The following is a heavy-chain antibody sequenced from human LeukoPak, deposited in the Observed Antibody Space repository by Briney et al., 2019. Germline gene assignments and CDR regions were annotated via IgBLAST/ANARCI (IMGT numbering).Heavy chain of an antibody. V-gene: IGHV3-23*01. J-gene: IGHJ4*02. D-gene: IGHD2-2*02. Sequence: PGGSLRLSCAPSGCTFSSYAMSWVRQAPGKGLEWVSATSATGGSTYCADSVKGRFTISRANSKSTLYLQMNSLRAEDTAVYYCARPGCSSTSCYRPVYWGQGTLVTVSS. CDR3: ARPGCSSTSCYRPVY. CDR1: GCTFSSYA. CDR2: TSATGGST.